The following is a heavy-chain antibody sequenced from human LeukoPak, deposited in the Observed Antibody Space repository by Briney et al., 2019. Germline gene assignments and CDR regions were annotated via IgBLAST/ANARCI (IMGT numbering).Heavy chain of an antibody. CDR3: AKSRSGYALFDY. CDR2: ISYDGSNK. J-gene: IGHJ4*02. D-gene: IGHD5-12*01. V-gene: IGHV3-30*04. Sequence: GRSLRLSCAASGFTFSSNAMHWVRQAPGKGLEWVAVISYDGSNKYYADSVKGRFTISRDNSKNTLYLQMKSLRDDDTAVYYCAKSRSGYALFDYWGQGTLVTVSS. CDR1: GFTFSSNA.